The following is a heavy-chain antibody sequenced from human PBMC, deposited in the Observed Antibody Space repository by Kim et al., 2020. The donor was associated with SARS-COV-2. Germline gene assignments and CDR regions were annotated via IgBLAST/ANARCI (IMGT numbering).Heavy chain of an antibody. J-gene: IGHJ4*02. CDR1: GFTFGDYA. D-gene: IGHD6-13*01. CDR3: AKEPLLRSSSWYYFDY. CDR2: ISWNSGSI. Sequence: GGSLRLSCAASGFTFGDYAMHWVRQAPGKGLEWVSGISWNSGSIGYADSVKGRFTISRDNAKNSLYLQMNSLRAEDTALYYCAKEPLLRSSSWYYFDYWGQGTLVSVS. V-gene: IGHV3-9*01.